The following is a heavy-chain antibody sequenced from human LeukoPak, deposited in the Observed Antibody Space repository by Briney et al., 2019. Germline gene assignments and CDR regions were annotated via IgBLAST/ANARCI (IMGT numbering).Heavy chain of an antibody. D-gene: IGHD5-12*01. CDR3: VKDSSITQYYFYYMDV. CDR2: ISHSGAIT. J-gene: IGHJ6*03. CDR1: GFTFSTYA. V-gene: IGHV3-23*01. Sequence: GGSLRLSCAASGFTFSTYAMNWVRQAPGKGLEWVSVISHSGAITDYADSVKGRFTISRDNSKNTLYLQMNSLRAEDTAAYYCVKDSSITQYYFYYMDVWGKGTTVTVSS.